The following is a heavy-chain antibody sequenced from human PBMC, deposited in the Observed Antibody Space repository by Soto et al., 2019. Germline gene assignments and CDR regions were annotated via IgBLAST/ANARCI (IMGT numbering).Heavy chain of an antibody. Sequence: LKISCKGSGYSFTSYWIGWVRQMPGKGLEWMGIIYPGDSDTRYSPSFQGQVTISADKSISTAYLQWSSLKASDTAMYYCARTYCSSTSCYYYYGMDVWGQGTTVTVSS. D-gene: IGHD2-2*01. J-gene: IGHJ6*02. CDR3: ARTYCSSTSCYYYYGMDV. CDR1: GYSFTSYW. CDR2: IYPGDSDT. V-gene: IGHV5-51*01.